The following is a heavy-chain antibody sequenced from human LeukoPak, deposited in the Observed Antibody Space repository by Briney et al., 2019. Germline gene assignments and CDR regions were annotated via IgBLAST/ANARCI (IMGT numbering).Heavy chain of an antibody. CDR1: GFTFSSYA. Sequence: GGSLRLSCAASGFTFSSYAMTWVRQAPGKGLEWVSAISDSDSGGRTYYADSVKGRFTISRDSAKNSLFLQMDSLRAEDTAIYYCVRDTSGYDFPFDYWGQGTRVTVSS. V-gene: IGHV3-23*01. J-gene: IGHJ4*02. CDR2: ISDSDSGGRT. D-gene: IGHD3-22*01. CDR3: VRDTSGYDFPFDY.